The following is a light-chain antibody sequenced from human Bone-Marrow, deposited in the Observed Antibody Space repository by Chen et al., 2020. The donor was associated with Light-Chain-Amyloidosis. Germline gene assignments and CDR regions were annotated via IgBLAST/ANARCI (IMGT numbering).Light chain of an antibody. CDR1: QSVSSN. CDR2: GAS. J-gene: IGKJ5*01. CDR3: QQYNNWPPIT. V-gene: IGKV3-15*01. Sequence: ETVMTQSPATLSVSPGERATLSCRASQSVSSNLAWYQQKPGQAPRLLIYGASTRATGISARFSGSGSGTEFTLSISSLQSEDFAVYYCQQYNNWPPITFGQGTRLDIK.